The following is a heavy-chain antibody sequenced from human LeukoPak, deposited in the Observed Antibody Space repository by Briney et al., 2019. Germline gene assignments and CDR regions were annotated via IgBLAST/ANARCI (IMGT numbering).Heavy chain of an antibody. J-gene: IGHJ4*02. D-gene: IGHD2-2*02. CDR2: ISAYNGNT. V-gene: IGHV1-18*01. Sequence: GASVKVSCKASGGTFSSYAISWVRQAPGQGLEWMGWISAYNGNTNYAQKLQGRVTMTTDTSTSTAYMELRSLRSDDTAVYYCARDPDCSSTSCYTPLDYWGQGTLVTVSS. CDR3: ARDPDCSSTSCYTPLDY. CDR1: GGTFSSYA.